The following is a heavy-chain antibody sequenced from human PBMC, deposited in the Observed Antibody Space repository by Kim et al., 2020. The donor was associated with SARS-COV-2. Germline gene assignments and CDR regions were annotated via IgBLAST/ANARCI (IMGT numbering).Heavy chain of an antibody. CDR3: VRDEDCAGIRCSYNWFDP. V-gene: IGHV6-1*01. D-gene: IGHD2-21*01. Sequence: SQTLSLTCDISGDSVSRNTAAWNWSRQSPSRGIEWLARTYYMSEWRYEYAVSVKTRITINADTSKNQVSLQLSSVTPEDTAVYYCVRDEDCAGIRCSYNWFDPWGQGTLVTVSS. J-gene: IGHJ5*02. CDR2: TYYMSEWRY. CDR1: GDSVSRNTAA.